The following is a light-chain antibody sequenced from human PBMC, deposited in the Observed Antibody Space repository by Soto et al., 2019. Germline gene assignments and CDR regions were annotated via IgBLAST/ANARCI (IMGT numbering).Light chain of an antibody. CDR2: DVS. J-gene: IGLJ1*01. CDR1: SSDVGGYNY. Sequence: QSALTQPRSVSGSPGQSVTISCTGTSSDVGGYNYVSWYQQHPGKAPKLMIYDVSKRPSGVPDRFSGSKSGNTASLTISGLQAEDEADYYCCSYAGIRDVFGTGTKLTVL. V-gene: IGLV2-11*01. CDR3: CSYAGIRDV.